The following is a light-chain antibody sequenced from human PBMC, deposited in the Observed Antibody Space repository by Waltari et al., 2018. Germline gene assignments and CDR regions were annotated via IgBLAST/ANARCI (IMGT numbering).Light chain of an antibody. J-gene: IGKJ4*01. CDR3: QQTYSVPLT. Sequence: EIVLTQSPATLSLSPGERVTLPCRASQDVRRYLAWYQQKPGQAPRLLIYDASKRATDIPARFSGSGSGADFTLTISSLQSEDFATYYCQQTYSVPLTFGGGSKLEIK. CDR1: QDVRRY. CDR2: DAS. V-gene: IGKV3-11*01.